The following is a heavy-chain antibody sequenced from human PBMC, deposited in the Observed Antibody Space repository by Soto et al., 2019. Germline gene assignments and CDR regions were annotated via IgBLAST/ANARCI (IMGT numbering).Heavy chain of an antibody. CDR2: INPSAGST. V-gene: IGHV1-46*03. J-gene: IGHJ4*02. CDR1: GDTFINYY. D-gene: IGHD6-19*01. CDR3: ARIPGRIAVTGTSDY. Sequence: QVQLVQSGAEVKKPGASVKVSCKASGDTFINYYMHWVRQAPGQGLEWMGIINPSAGSTSYAQKFQDRVNMTRDTSTSTVYMELSSLRSEDTAVYYCARIPGRIAVTGTSDYWGQGTLVTVSS.